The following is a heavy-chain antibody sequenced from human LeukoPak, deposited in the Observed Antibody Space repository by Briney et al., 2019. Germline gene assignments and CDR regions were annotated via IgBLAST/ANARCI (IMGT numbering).Heavy chain of an antibody. CDR2: ISSSGSTI. V-gene: IGHV3-48*04. Sequence: PGGSLRLSCAASGFTFSSHSMSWVRQAPGKGLEWVSYISSSGSTIYYADSVKGRFTISRDNAKNSLYLQMNSLRAEDTAVYYCVREGIVVVPAAPDYWGQGTLVTVSS. J-gene: IGHJ4*02. CDR3: VREGIVVVPAAPDY. CDR1: GFTFSSHS. D-gene: IGHD2-2*01.